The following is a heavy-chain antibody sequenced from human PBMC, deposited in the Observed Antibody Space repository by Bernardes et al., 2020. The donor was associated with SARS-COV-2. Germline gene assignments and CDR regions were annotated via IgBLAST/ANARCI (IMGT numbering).Heavy chain of an antibody. CDR2: IYSSGSS. V-gene: IGHV4-39*01. J-gene: IGHJ6*02. CDR1: GASISSTNYY. Sequence: SETLSLTCTVSGASISSTNYYWGWLRQPPGKGLEWIGSIYSSGSSYYNPSLQSRVRRSVDTSKNQFSLRLSFVTAADTAVYYCAGSSCCIDCYIGWLRSWDSGTGVWCPGLTVTVS. D-gene: IGHD2-21*02. CDR3: AGSSCCIDCYIGWLRSWDSGTGV.